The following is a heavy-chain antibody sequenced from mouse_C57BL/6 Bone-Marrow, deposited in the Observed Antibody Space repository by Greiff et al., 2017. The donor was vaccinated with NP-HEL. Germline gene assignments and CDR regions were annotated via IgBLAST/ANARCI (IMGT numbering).Heavy chain of an antibody. V-gene: IGHV1-81*01. CDR3: ARGTVYYYGSSYWYFDV. D-gene: IGHD1-1*01. CDR1: GYTFTSSG. Sequence: VQLQESGAELARPGASVKLSCKASGYTFTSSGISWVKQRTGQGLEWIGEIYPRSRNTYYNEKFKGKATLTADKSSSTAYMELRSLTSEDSAVYFCARGTVYYYGSSYWYFDVWGTGTTVTVSS. J-gene: IGHJ1*03. CDR2: IYPRSRNT.